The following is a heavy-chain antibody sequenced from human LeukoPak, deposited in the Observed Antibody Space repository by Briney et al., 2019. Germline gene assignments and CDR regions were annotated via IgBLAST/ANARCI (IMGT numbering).Heavy chain of an antibody. CDR3: IRSGGNGDWGY. D-gene: IGHD4-23*01. V-gene: IGHV3-74*01. J-gene: IGHJ4*02. CDR1: RFTFSNYA. Sequence: GGSLRLSCAASRFTFSNYAMSWVRQAPGKGLVWVSQINSEGRSTNYADSVKGRFTISRDNAKSTLYLQMNSLRAEDTAVYYCIRSGGNGDWGYWGQGTLVTVSS. CDR2: INSEGRST.